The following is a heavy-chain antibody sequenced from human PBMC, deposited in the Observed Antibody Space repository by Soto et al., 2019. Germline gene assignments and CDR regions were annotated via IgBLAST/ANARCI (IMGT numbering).Heavy chain of an antibody. D-gene: IGHD6-19*01. J-gene: IGHJ4*02. CDR3: ARHSSGWHWDY. V-gene: IGHV4-59*01. CDR2: IYDSGST. Sequence: SETLSLTCTVSGGSISSYYWSWIRQPPGKGLEWIGYIYDSGSTNYNPSLKSRVTISVDTSKNQFSLKLSSVTAADTAVYYCARHSSGWHWDYWGQGTLVTVSS. CDR1: GGSISSYY.